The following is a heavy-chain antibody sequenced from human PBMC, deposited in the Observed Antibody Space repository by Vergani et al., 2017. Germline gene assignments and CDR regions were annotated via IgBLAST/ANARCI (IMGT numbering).Heavy chain of an antibody. CDR3: TTDPYRIAVAGYYYYYGMDV. V-gene: IGHV3-15*01. CDR2: IKSKTDGGTT. D-gene: IGHD6-19*01. J-gene: IGHJ6*02. Sequence: EVQLVESGGGLVKPGGSLRLSCAASGFTFSNAWMSWVRQAPGNGLEWVGRIKSKTDGGTTDYAAPVKGRFTISRDDSKNTLYLQMNSLKTEDTAVYYCTTDPYRIAVAGYYYYYGMDVWGQGTTVTVSS. CDR1: GFTFSNAW.